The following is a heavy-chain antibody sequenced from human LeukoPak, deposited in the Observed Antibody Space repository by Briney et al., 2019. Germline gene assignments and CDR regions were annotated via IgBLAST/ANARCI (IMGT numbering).Heavy chain of an antibody. Sequence: ASVKVSRKASGYTFTGYYMHWVRQAPGQGLEWMGWINPNSGGTNYAQKFQGRVTMTRDTSISTAYMELSRLRSDDTAVYYCARGAFYYDNAFDIWGQGTMVTVSS. CDR2: INPNSGGT. D-gene: IGHD3-22*01. J-gene: IGHJ3*02. V-gene: IGHV1-2*02. CDR1: GYTFTGYY. CDR3: ARGAFYYDNAFDI.